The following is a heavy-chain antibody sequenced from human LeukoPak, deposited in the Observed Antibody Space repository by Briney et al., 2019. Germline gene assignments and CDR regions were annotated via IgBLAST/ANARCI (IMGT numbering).Heavy chain of an antibody. V-gene: IGHV3-30*02. CDR2: IRYDGTDE. Sequence: GGSLRLSCAASGFTFSSYGVHWVRQAPGKGLEWVAVIRYDGTDEYYADSVKGRFTVSRDNSKKTLYLQMNSLRAEGTAVYYCAKDTTTTRRGFDYWCEGAPATVSS. CDR3: AKDTTTTRRGFDY. D-gene: IGHD3-10*01. J-gene: IGHJ4*02. CDR1: GFTFSSYG.